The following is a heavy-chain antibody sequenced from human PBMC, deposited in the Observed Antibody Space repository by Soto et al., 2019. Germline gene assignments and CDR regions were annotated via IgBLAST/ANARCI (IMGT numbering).Heavy chain of an antibody. CDR1: GFTFSDSY. J-gene: IGHJ4*02. V-gene: IGHV3-11*01. D-gene: IGHD3-22*01. CDR2: ISSSDSII. CDR3: ARDLGYYDSSGYFDY. Sequence: GGSLRLSCAASGFTFSDSYMSWIRQAPGKGLEWVSYISSSDSIIYYSDSVKGRFIISRDNAKNSLYLQMNSLRAEDTAVYYCARDLGYYDSSGYFDYRGPGTLVTVSS.